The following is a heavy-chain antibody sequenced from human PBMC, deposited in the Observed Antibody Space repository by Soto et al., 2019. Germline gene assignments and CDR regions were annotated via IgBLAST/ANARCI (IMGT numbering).Heavy chain of an antibody. D-gene: IGHD2-15*01. CDR3: ARDEYCSGGSCYSIVYFQH. J-gene: IGHJ1*01. Sequence: QVQLVQSGAEVKKPGASVKVSCKASGYTFTSYGISWVRQAPGQGLEWMGWISAYNGNTNYAQKLQGRVTMTTDTSTSTAYMEPRSLRSDDTAVYYCARDEYCSGGSCYSIVYFQHWGQGTLVTVSS. CDR2: ISAYNGNT. V-gene: IGHV1-18*01. CDR1: GYTFTSYG.